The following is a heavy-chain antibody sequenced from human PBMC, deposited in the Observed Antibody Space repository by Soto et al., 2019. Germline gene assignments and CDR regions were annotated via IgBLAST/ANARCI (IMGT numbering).Heavy chain of an antibody. J-gene: IGHJ4*01. CDR2: ITWNSGKI. Sequence: SLRLSCTASGFTFDDYAMHWVRQGPGRGLEWVSGITWNSGKIAYADSVKGRFTIARDDDNNSLYLQMNSLRPEGTALYYCVKDSYADFHRVLSTAEYFFDYWGHGTLVTVSS. D-gene: IGHD2-15*01. CDR3: VKDSYADFHRVLSTAEYFFDY. V-gene: IGHV3-9*01. CDR1: GFTFDDYA.